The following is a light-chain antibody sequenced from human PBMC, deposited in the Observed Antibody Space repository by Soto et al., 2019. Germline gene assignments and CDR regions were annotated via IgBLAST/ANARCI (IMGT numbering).Light chain of an antibody. CDR1: QPIADY. CDR2: GAS. CDR3: QQTHAVPLT. J-gene: IGKJ5*01. V-gene: IGKV1-39*01. Sequence: DVQMTQSPASLSASVGDRVTIACRAGQPIADYLNWYQQKPGEAPKVLIFGASSLRSGVPSRFSGSGYGTDFTLTINNLQPEDFATYYCQQTHAVPLTFGLGTRLEIK.